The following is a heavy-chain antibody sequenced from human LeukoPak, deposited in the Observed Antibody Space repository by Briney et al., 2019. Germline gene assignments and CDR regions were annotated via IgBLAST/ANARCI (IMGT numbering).Heavy chain of an antibody. Sequence: GGSLRLSCVASGFTFSSDGMHWVRQAPGKGLEWVAVISYDGSNKYYAYSVKGRFTISRDNSKNTLYLQMNSLRAEDTAVYYCAKVVRGVIGYWGQGTLVTVSS. CDR3: AKVVRGVIGY. CDR2: ISYDGSNK. J-gene: IGHJ4*02. V-gene: IGHV3-30*18. D-gene: IGHD3-10*01. CDR1: GFTFSSDG.